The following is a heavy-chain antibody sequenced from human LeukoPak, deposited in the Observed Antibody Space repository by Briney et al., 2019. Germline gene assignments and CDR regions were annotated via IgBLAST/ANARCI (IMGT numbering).Heavy chain of an antibody. D-gene: IGHD3-3*01. Sequence: GASVKVSCKVSGYTLTELSMHWVRQAPGKGLEWMGGFDPEDGETIYAQKFQGRVTMTEDTSTDTAYMELSSLRSEDTAVYYCATTNYDFWSGYDYYYYMDVWGKGTTVTVSS. J-gene: IGHJ6*03. CDR3: ATTNYDFWSGYDYYYYMDV. V-gene: IGHV1-24*01. CDR2: FDPEDGET. CDR1: GYTLTELS.